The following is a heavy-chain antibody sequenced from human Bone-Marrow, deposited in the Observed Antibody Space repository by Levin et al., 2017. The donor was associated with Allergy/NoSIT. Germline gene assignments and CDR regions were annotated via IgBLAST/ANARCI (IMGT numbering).Heavy chain of an antibody. CDR1: GDSVSSIRAN. D-gene: IGHD3-3*01. CDR2: TFYRSKWYY. Sequence: SQTLSLTCAISGDSVSSIRANWNWIRQSPSRGLEWLGRTFYRSKWYYDYPMSVKGRVTFNPDTSKNQFSLELKSVTPDDTAIYYCVRGRFHFDSWGQGTLVTVSS. CDR3: VRGRFHFDS. V-gene: IGHV6-1*01. J-gene: IGHJ4*02.